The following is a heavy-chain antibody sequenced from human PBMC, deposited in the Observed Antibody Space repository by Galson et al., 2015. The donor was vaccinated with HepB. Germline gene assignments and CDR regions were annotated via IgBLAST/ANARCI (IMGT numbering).Heavy chain of an antibody. CDR3: AREGSPQTSSWYAFEV. D-gene: IGHD6-13*01. CDR1: FTFSGYA. Sequence: SLRLSCAASFTFSGYAMHWVRQAPGKGLEWVALISYDGTFKNYGDSVKGRFTVSRDNFKNTLYLQMNSLRPEDTAVHYCAREGSPQTSSWYAFEVWGQGTMVTVSP. V-gene: IGHV3-30*04. J-gene: IGHJ3*01. CDR2: ISYDGTFK.